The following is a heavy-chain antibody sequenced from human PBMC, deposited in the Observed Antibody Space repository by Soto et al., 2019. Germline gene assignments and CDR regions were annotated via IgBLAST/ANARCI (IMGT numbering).Heavy chain of an antibody. J-gene: IGHJ4*02. Sequence: QVQLVESGGGVVQPRRSLRLSCAASGFTFSSYAMHWVRQAPGKGLEWVAVISYDGSNKYYADSVKGRFTISRDNSKNTLYMQMNSLRAEDTAVYYCARSVDTAMVNDYWGQGTLVTVSS. D-gene: IGHD5-18*01. V-gene: IGHV3-30-3*01. CDR3: ARSVDTAMVNDY. CDR2: ISYDGSNK. CDR1: GFTFSSYA.